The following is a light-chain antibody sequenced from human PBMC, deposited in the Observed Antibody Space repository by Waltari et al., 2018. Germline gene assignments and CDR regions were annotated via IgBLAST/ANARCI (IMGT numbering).Light chain of an antibody. CDR3: QKYGTLPAT. V-gene: IGKV3-20*01. CDR2: DAS. J-gene: IGKJ1*01. Sequence: SCRASQSFSRTLAWYQQKPGQAPRLLIYDASSRAAGIPDRFSGSGSGTDFSLTISRLEPEDFGVYYCQKYGTLPATFGQGTKVEI. CDR1: QSFSRT.